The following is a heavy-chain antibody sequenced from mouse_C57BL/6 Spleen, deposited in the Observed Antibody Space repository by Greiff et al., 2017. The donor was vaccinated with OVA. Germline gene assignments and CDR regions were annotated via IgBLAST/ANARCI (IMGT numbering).Heavy chain of an antibody. D-gene: IGHD1-1*01. CDR2: IYPRSGNT. Sequence: QVQLKQSGAELARPGASVKLSCKASGYTFTSYGISWVKQRTGQGLEWIGEIYPRSGNTYYNEKFKGKATLTADKSSSTAYMELRSLTSKDSAVYFCAREEDYGSSGADYWGQGTTLTVSS. J-gene: IGHJ2*01. CDR3: AREEDYGSSGADY. V-gene: IGHV1-81*01. CDR1: GYTFTSYG.